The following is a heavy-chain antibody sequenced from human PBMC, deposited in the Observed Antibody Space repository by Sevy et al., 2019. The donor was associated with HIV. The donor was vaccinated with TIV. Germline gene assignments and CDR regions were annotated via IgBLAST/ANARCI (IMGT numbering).Heavy chain of an antibody. CDR1: GFNFYIYW. CDR3: ARGTAGTFDY. V-gene: IGHV3-74*01. Sequence: GGSLRLSCAASGFNFYIYWIHWVRQAPGKGLVWVSRINSDGGSTSHADSVKGRFTISRDNAKNTVYLQMSSLRAEDTAVYYCARGTAGTFDYWGQRTLVTVSS. J-gene: IGHJ4*02. D-gene: IGHD1-1*01. CDR2: INSDGGST.